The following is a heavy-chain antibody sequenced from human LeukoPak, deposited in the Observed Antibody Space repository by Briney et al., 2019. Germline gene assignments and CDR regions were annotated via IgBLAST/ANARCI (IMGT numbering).Heavy chain of an antibody. CDR2: IIPIFGTA. Sequence: EASVNVSCKASGGTFSSYAISWVRQAPGQGLEWMGGIIPIFGTANYAQKFQGRVTITADESTSTAYMELSSLRSEDTAVYYCAKETMTTVSDWGQGTLVTVSS. CDR3: AKETMTTVSD. J-gene: IGHJ4*02. CDR1: GGTFSSYA. D-gene: IGHD4-11*01. V-gene: IGHV1-69*13.